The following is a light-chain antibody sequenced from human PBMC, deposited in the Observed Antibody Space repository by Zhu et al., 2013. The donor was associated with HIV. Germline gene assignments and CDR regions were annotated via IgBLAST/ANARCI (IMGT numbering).Light chain of an antibody. CDR3: QQYGSSSCS. J-gene: IGKJ2*04. CDR1: QSVSSSY. V-gene: IGKV3-20*01. Sequence: EIVLTQSPGTLSLSPGERATLSCRASQSVSSSYLAWYQQKPGQAPRLLIYGASGRATGIPDRFSGSGSGTDFTLTISRLEPEDFAVYYCQQYGSSSCSFGQGTKLEIE. CDR2: GAS.